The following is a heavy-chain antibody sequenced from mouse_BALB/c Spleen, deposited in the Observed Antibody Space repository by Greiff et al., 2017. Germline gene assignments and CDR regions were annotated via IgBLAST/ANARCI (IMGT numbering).Heavy chain of an antibody. CDR2: IYPGDGDT. D-gene: IGHD2-4*01. J-gene: IGHJ3*01. CDR3: AREGYDYTLLAY. V-gene: IGHV1-80*01. CDR1: GYAFSSYW. Sequence: QVQLQQSGAELVRPGSSVKISCKASGYAFSSYWMNWVKQRPGQGLEWIGQIYPGDGDTNYNGKFKGKATLTADKSSSTAYMQLSSLTSEDSAVYFCAREGYDYTLLAYWGQGTLVTVSA.